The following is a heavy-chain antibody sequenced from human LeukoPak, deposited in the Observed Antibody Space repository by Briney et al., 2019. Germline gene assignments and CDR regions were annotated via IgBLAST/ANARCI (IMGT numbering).Heavy chain of an antibody. CDR3: AKDDAEYFQH. J-gene: IGHJ1*01. Sequence: PGGSLRLSCAASGFTFSSYGMHWVRQAPGKGLEWVAFIRFDGSYKSYADSVKGRFTISRDNSKNTLYLQMNSLRAEDTAVYFCAKDDAEYFQHWGPGTLVTVSS. CDR1: GFTFSSYG. V-gene: IGHV3-30*02. CDR2: IRFDGSYK.